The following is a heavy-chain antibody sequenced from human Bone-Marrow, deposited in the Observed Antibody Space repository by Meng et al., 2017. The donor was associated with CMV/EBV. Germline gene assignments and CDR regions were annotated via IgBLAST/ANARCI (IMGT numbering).Heavy chain of an antibody. V-gene: IGHV3-74*01. D-gene: IGHD3-22*01. J-gene: IGHJ5*02. Sequence: GESLKISCAASGFTFSSYWMHWVRQAPGKGLVWVSRINSDGSSTSYADSVKGRFTISRDNAKNTLYLQMNSLRAEDTAIYYCAKRNYDSSGRSWGQGTPVTVSS. CDR3: AKRNYDSSGRS. CDR1: GFTFSSYW. CDR2: INSDGSST.